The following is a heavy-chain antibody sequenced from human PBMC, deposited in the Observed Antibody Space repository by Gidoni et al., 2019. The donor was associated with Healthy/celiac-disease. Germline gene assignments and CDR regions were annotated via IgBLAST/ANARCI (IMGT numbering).Heavy chain of an antibody. CDR2: ISYDGSSK. V-gene: IGHV3-30*18. CDR3: AKWVADIVATTGPFDY. J-gene: IGHJ4*02. Sequence: VQLVQSGGGVVQPGRSLRLSCAASGFTFSSYAMHWVRQAPGKGLELVAVISYDGSSKYYADSVRGRFTISRDNSKNTLFLQMNSLRAEDTAVYYCAKWVADIVATTGPFDYWGQGTLVTVSS. CDR1: GFTFSSYA. D-gene: IGHD5-12*01.